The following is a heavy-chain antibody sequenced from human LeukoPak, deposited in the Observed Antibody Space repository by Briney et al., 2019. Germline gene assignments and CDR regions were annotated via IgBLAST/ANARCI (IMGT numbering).Heavy chain of an antibody. V-gene: IGHV1-69*06. CDR3: AREGGTSCYWGNCYYMDV. J-gene: IGHJ6*03. CDR2: IIPIFGTA. Sequence: SVKVSCKASGGTFSSYAISWVRQAPGQGLEWMGGIIPIFGTANYAQKFQGRVTITADKSTSTAYMELSSLRSEDTAVYYCAREGGTSCYWGNCYYMDVWGKGTTVTVSS. CDR1: GGTFSSYA. D-gene: IGHD2-2*01.